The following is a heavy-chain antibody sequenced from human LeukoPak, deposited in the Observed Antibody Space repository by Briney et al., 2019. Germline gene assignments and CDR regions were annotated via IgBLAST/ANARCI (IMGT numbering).Heavy chain of an antibody. CDR1: GFTFSSYS. CDR3: ASRGVITTDAFDI. V-gene: IGHV3-21*01. J-gene: IGHJ3*02. D-gene: IGHD3-10*01. Sequence: PGGSLRLSCAASGFTFSSYSMNWVRQAPGKGLEWVSSISSSSSYIYYADSVKGRFTISRDNAKNSLYLQMNSLRAEDTAVYYCASRGVITTDAFDIWGQGTMVTVSS. CDR2: ISSSSSYI.